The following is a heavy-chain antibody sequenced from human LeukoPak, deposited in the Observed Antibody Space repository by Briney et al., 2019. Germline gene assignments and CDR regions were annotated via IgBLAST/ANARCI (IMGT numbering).Heavy chain of an antibody. CDR2: IIPILGIA. Sequence: SVKVPCKASGGTFSSYTISWVRQAPGQGLEWMGRIIPILGIANYAQKFQGRVTITADESTSTAYMELSSLRSEDTAVYYCARDPARGDYNNYYYYYYMDVWGKGTTVTVSS. J-gene: IGHJ6*03. D-gene: IGHD4-17*01. CDR3: ARDPARGDYNNYYYYYYMDV. CDR1: GGTFSSYT. V-gene: IGHV1-69*04.